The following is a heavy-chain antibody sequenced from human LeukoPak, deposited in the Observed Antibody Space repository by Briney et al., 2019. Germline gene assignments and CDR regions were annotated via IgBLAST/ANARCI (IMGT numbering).Heavy chain of an antibody. Sequence: GGSLRLSCAASGFTFSSYGMHWVRQAPGKGLEWVADIWYDGSKKYYADSVKGRFTISRDNSTNTLYLQMTSLIAEVTAVYYCASGWFAELFALSDYWGQGTLVTVSS. J-gene: IGHJ4*02. CDR3: ASGWFAELFALSDY. D-gene: IGHD3-10*01. CDR2: IWYDGSKK. V-gene: IGHV3-33*01. CDR1: GFTFSSYG.